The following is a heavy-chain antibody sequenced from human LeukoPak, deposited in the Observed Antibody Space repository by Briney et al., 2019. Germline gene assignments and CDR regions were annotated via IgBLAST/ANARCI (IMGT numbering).Heavy chain of an antibody. CDR2: ISSSGSTI. Sequence: GGSLRLSCAASGFTFSSYEMNWVRQAPGKGLEWVSYISSSGSTIYYADSVKGRFTTSRDNAKSSLYLQMNSLRAEDTAVYYCARDGQWLAYYYYGMDVWGRGTTVTVSS. V-gene: IGHV3-48*03. J-gene: IGHJ6*04. D-gene: IGHD6-19*01. CDR3: ARDGQWLAYYYYGMDV. CDR1: GFTFSSYE.